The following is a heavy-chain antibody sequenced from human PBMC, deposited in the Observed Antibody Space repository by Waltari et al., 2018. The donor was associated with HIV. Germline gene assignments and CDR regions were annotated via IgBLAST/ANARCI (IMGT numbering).Heavy chain of an antibody. CDR2: INAGNGNT. CDR1: GNTFTSFP. CDR3: ARKDYGDGSYFDY. J-gene: IGHJ4*02. Sequence: QVQLVQSGAEVTKPGASVKVSCKASGNTFTSFPMHWARQAPGQRLEWMGWINAGNGNTKYSQKFQGRVTITRDTSASTAYMELSSLRSEDTAVYYCARKDYGDGSYFDYWGQGTLVTVSS. D-gene: IGHD4-17*01. V-gene: IGHV1-3*01.